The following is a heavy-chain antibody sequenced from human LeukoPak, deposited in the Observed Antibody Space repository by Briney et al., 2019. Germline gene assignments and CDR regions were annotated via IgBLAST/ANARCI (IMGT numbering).Heavy chain of an antibody. CDR1: GGSISSSSYY. CDR3: ARARGGLQLNYYFDY. V-gene: IGHV4-39*07. CDR2: IYYSGST. Sequence: SETLSLTCTVSGGSISSSSYYWGWIRQPPGKGLEWIGSIYYSGSTYYNPSLKSRVTISVDTSKNQFSLKLSSVTAADTAVYYCARARGGLQLNYYFDYWGQGTLVTVSS. J-gene: IGHJ4*02. D-gene: IGHD5-24*01.